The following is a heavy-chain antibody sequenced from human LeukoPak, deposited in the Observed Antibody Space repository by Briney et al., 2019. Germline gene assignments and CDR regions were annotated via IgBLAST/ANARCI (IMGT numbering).Heavy chain of an antibody. Sequence: GGSLRLSCAASGFTVSNNYMSWVRQAPGRGLEWVSILYSAGATYYTVSVRGRVTISRDRSKNTMCLQMNSLRAEGRAVYYCASGGTGARKFYSDPCHYWGQGTLVTVSS. CDR2: LYSAGAT. CDR1: GFTVSNNY. V-gene: IGHV3-53*01. CDR3: ASGGTGARKFYSDPCHY. J-gene: IGHJ4*02. D-gene: IGHD1-14*01.